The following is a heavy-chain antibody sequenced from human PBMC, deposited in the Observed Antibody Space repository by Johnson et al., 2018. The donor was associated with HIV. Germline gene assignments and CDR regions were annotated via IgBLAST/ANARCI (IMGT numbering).Heavy chain of an antibody. Sequence: QMLLVESGGGVVQPGRSLRLSCAASGFTFSSMHWDRQAPGKGLEWVAVISHDGSHKYYADSVKGRFTISRDNSKSTFFLQMNSLTPEDTGVYYCAKERRAPRAFDIWGQGTMVTVSS. CDR1: GFTFSS. CDR3: AKERRAPRAFDI. CDR2: ISHDGSHK. J-gene: IGHJ3*02. V-gene: IGHV3-30*18.